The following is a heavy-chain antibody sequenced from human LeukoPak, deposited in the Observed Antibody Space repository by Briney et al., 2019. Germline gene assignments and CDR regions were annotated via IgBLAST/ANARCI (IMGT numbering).Heavy chain of an antibody. CDR3: ARDPRSGWSDDAFDI. J-gene: IGHJ3*02. CDR1: GYTFTGYY. CDR2: INPNSGGT. D-gene: IGHD6-19*01. V-gene: IGHV1-2*02. Sequence: ASVKVSCKASGYTFTGYYMHWVRQAPGQGLEWMGWINPNSGGTNYAQKFQGRATMTRDTSISTAYMELSRLRSDDTAVYYCARDPRSGWSDDAFDIWGQGTMVTVSS.